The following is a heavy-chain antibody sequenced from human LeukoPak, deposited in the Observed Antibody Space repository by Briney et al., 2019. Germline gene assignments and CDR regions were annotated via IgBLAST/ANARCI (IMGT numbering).Heavy chain of an antibody. CDR3: ARDEGSPGALDH. CDR1: GVSITSHF. Sequence: SETLSLTCTVSGVSITSHFWSWIRQSPGQGLEWIGYAYFNGITYYNPSLKSRVTISVDTSKNQFSLRLSSVTAADTAVYYCARDEGSPGALDHWGQGTLVTVSS. CDR2: AYFNGIT. J-gene: IGHJ4*02. D-gene: IGHD3-10*01. V-gene: IGHV4-59*11.